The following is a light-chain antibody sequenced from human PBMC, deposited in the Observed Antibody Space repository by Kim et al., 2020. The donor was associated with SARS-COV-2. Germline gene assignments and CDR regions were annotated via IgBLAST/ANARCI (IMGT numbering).Light chain of an antibody. J-gene: IGKJ4*01. CDR3: QQTFSPPFT. V-gene: IGKV1-39*01. CDR1: QSISSY. CDR2: ATS. Sequence: DIQMTQSPSSLPASVGDIVTITCRASQSISSYLSWFQQKPGKAPQFLMYATSSLGSGVSSRFSGSGSGTSFTLTISRLQPEDFAIYYCQQTFSPPFTFGGGTKVEIK.